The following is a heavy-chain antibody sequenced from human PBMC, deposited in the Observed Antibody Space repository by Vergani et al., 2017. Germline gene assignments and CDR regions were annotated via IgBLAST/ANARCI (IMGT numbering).Heavy chain of an antibody. V-gene: IGHV3-23*01. CDR3: AKGFKGLGXFDP. D-gene: IGHD3-16*01. CDR1: GFTFSSYA. CDR2: ISGSGGST. J-gene: IGHJ5*02. Sequence: EVQLLESGGGLVQPGGSLRLSCAASGFTFSSYAMSWVRQAPGKGLEWVSAISGSGGSTYYADSVKGRFTIARANSKNTLYLQMNSLRAEDTAVYYCAKGFKGLGXFDPWGQGTLVTVSS.